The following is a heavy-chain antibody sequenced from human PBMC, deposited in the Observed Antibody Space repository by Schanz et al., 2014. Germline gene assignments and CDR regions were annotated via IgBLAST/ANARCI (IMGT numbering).Heavy chain of an antibody. Sequence: QVQLVESGGGVVQFGRSLRLSCVASGFTFSSYGMHWVRQAPGKGLEWVALISNDGSIKYYADSVEGRFTISRDNSRNTLFLQMNSLRVEDTAVDYCARLPVGYGSGIWDVWGQGTSVTVSS. D-gene: IGHD3-10*01. CDR3: ARLPVGYGSGIWDV. CDR2: ISNDGSIK. V-gene: IGHV3-30*19. CDR1: GFTFSSYG. J-gene: IGHJ6*02.